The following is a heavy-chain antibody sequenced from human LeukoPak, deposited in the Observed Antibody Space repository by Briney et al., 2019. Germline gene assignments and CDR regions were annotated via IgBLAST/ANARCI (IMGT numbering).Heavy chain of an antibody. CDR2: ISYDGSNK. V-gene: IGHV3-30*18. J-gene: IGHJ4*02. D-gene: IGHD5-12*01. CDR1: GYTFSSYG. CDR3: AKVRGYSGYEALNY. Sequence: SCKASGYTFSSYGMHWVRQAPGKGLEWVAVISYDGSNKYYADSVKGRFTISRDNSKNTLYLQMNSLRAEDTAVYYCAKVRGYSGYEALNYWGQGTLVTVSS.